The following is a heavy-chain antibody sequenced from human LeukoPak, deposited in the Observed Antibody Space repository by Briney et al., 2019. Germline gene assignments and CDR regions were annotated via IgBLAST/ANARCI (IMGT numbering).Heavy chain of an antibody. Sequence: SETLSLTCTVSGGSISSYYWSWIRQPPGKGLEWIGYIYYSGSTNYNPSLKSRVTISVDTSKNQFSLKLSSVTAADTAVYYCARGGVPGIVVVTSYFDYWGQGTLVTVSP. CDR2: IYYSGST. D-gene: IGHD3-22*01. V-gene: IGHV4-59*01. CDR1: GGSISSYY. CDR3: ARGGVPGIVVVTSYFDY. J-gene: IGHJ4*02.